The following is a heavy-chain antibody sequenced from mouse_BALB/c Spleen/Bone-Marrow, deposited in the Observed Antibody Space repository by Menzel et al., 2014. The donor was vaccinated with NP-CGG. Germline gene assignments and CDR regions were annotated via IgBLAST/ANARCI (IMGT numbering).Heavy chain of an antibody. Sequence: VQLQQSGAELAKPGASVKMSCKASGYTFTSYWMHWVKQRPGQGLEWIGYINPNTDYTEYNQKFKYKATLTADKSSSTDFIQMISLTSEDYAVYFCARDGARAYWGQGTLVTVSA. CDR2: INPNTDYT. V-gene: IGHV1-7*01. CDR1: GYTFTSYW. D-gene: IGHD2-3*01. J-gene: IGHJ3*01. CDR3: ARDGARAY.